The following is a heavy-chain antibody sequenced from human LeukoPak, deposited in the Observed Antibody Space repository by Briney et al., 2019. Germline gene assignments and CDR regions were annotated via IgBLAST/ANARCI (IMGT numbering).Heavy chain of an antibody. CDR3: AKGGSGGRPYYFDY. Sequence: SVKVSCKASGGTFSSYAISWVRQAPGQGLEWMGRIIPILGIANYAQRFQGRVTITADRSTSTAYMELSSLRSEDTAVYYCAKGGSGGRPYYFDYWGQGALVTVSS. V-gene: IGHV1-69*04. D-gene: IGHD3-16*01. J-gene: IGHJ4*02. CDR2: IIPILGIA. CDR1: GGTFSSYA.